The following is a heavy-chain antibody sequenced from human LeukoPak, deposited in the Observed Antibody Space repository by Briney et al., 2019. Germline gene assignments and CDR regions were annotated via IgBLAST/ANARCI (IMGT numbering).Heavy chain of an antibody. J-gene: IGHJ4*02. CDR3: AKDLEPYYYGSGTADY. V-gene: IGHV3-30*18. CDR2: ISYDGSNK. D-gene: IGHD3-10*01. CDR1: GFTFSSYG. Sequence: GGSLRLSCVASGFTFSSYGMHWVRQAPGKGLEWVAVISYDGSNKYYADSVKGRFTISRDNSKNTLYLQMNSLRAEDTAVYYCAKDLEPYYYGSGTADYWGQGTLVTVSS.